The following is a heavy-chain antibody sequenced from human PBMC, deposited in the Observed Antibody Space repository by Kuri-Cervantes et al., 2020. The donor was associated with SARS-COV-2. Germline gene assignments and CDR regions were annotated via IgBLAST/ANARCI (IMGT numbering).Heavy chain of an antibody. CDR3: ARDYYYDSSGYYYRFDY. D-gene: IGHD3-22*01. CDR1: GGTFSSCA. V-gene: IGHV1-69*06. CDR2: IIPIFGTA. J-gene: IGHJ4*02. Sequence: SVKVSCKASGGTFSSCAISWVRQAPGQGLEWMGGIIPIFGTANYAQKFQGRVTITADKSTSTAYMELSSLRSEDTAVYYCARDYYYDSSGYYYRFDYWGQGTLVTVSS.